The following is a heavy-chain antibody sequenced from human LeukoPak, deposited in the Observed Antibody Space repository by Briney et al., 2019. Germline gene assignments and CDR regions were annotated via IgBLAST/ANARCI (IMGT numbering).Heavy chain of an antibody. J-gene: IGHJ3*02. CDR1: GFTVSSNY. CDR3: ARELAVSDAFDI. Sequence: GGSLRLSCAASGFTVSSNYMSWVRRAPGKGLEWVSVIYSGGSTYYADSVKGRFTISRDNSKNTLCLQMNSLRAEDTAVYYCARELAVSDAFDIWGQGTMVAVSS. V-gene: IGHV3-66*01. CDR2: IYSGGST.